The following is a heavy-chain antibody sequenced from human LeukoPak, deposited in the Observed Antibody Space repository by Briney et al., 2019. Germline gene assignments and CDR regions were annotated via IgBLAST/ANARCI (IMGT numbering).Heavy chain of an antibody. CDR3: ARDWYRNYYYYGMDV. Sequence: SVKVSCKASGGTFSSYAISWVRQAPGQGLEWMGGIIPIFGTANYAQKFQGRVTITAGESTSTAYMELSSLRSEDTAVYYCARDWYRNYYYYGMDVWGQGTTVTVSS. CDR2: IIPIFGTA. D-gene: IGHD6-13*01. J-gene: IGHJ6*02. V-gene: IGHV1-69*13. CDR1: GGTFSSYA.